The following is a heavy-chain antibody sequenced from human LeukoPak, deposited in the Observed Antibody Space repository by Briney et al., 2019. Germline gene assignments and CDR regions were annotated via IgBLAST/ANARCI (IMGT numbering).Heavy chain of an antibody. CDR2: IDSSGNT. J-gene: IGHJ4*02. CDR3: AKGAISESGLDS. D-gene: IGHD2-21*01. V-gene: IGHV3-23*05. Sequence: PGGSLRLSCAASGFTFSSYAMTSVRQAPGKGLEWVSSIDSSGNTYYADSVKGRFAISRDNPKNTLSLQMYSLRVEDTAMYFCAKGAISESGLDSWGQGTLITVSA. CDR1: GFTFSSYA.